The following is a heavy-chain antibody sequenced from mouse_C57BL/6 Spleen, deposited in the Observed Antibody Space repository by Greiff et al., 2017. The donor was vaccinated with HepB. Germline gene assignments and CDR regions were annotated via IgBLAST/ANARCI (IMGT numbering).Heavy chain of an antibody. Sequence: QVQLQQPGAELVKPGASVKLSCKASGYTFTSYWMHWVKQRPGQGLEWIGMIHPNSGSTNYNEKFKSKATLTVDKSSSTAYMQLSSLTSEDSAVYYCARRIYYDDDGGAMDYWGQGTSVTVSS. J-gene: IGHJ4*01. V-gene: IGHV1-64*01. D-gene: IGHD2-4*01. CDR1: GYTFTSYW. CDR3: ARRIYYDDDGGAMDY. CDR2: IHPNSGST.